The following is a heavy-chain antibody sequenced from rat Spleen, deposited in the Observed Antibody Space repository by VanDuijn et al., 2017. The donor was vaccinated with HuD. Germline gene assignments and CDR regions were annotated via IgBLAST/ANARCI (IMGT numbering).Heavy chain of an antibody. J-gene: IGHJ2*01. CDR2: ISPSGGSN. CDR1: GFTFSNYY. CDR3: TTGSYFDY. V-gene: IGHV5-23*01. Sequence: EVQLVESGGGLVQPGRSLKLSCAASGFTFSNYYMAWVCQAPKKGLEWVATISPSGGSNYSRDSMKGRFTISKDNAKSTLYLQMDTWRSEDTATYYCTTGSYFDYWGQGVMVTVSS. D-gene: IGHD5-1*01.